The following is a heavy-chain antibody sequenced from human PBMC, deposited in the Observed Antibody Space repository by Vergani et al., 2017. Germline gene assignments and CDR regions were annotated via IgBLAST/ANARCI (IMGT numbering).Heavy chain of an antibody. D-gene: IGHD3-10*01. Sequence: VQLQESVPGLVKSSETLSLTCSVSFDSIRNLYFNWIRHPPGKGLEWIGSIHYSENTNYNPALKTRGTISVDTSKNQFSLTLTSVTAADTAVYYCARSRIYYGAGSPDYWGQGTLVTVSS. CDR1: FDSIRNLY. J-gene: IGHJ4*02. CDR2: IHYSENT. V-gene: IGHV4-59*11. CDR3: ARSRIYYGAGSPDY.